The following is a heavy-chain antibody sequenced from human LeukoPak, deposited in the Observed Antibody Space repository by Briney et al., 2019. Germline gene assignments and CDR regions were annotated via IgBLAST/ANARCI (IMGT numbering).Heavy chain of an antibody. J-gene: IGHJ4*02. Sequence: GGSLRLSCAASGFTFSSYAMSWVRQAPGKGLEWVSAISGSGGSTYYADSVKGRFTISRDNSKNTLYLQMNSLGAEDTAVYYCAKDPPALGSGWYSVAWYFDYWGQGTLVTVSS. D-gene: IGHD6-19*01. CDR3: AKDPPALGSGWYSVAWYFDY. CDR2: ISGSGGST. V-gene: IGHV3-23*01. CDR1: GFTFSSYA.